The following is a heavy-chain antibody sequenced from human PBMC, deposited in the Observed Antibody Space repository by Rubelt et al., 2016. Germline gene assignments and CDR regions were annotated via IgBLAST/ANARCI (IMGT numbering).Heavy chain of an antibody. CDR3: AKVQTTVTSGEYYYGMDV. V-gene: IGHV3-21*05. Sequence: VQLVESGGGVVQPGRSLRLSCAASEFTFSSSPMNWVRQAPGKGLEWVSYIRGESAFKHYADSVKGRFIISRDNANNSLFPKLNILGVEDTAVYYCAKVQTTVTSGEYYYGMDVWGQGTTVSVSS. J-gene: IGHJ6*02. CDR2: IRGESAFK. D-gene: IGHD4-17*01. CDR1: EFTFSSSP.